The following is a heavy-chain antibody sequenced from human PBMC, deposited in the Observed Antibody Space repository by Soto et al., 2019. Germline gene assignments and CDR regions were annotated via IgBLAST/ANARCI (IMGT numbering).Heavy chain of an antibody. CDR3: AREGRILPPRNSNDYYMDV. J-gene: IGHJ6*03. D-gene: IGHD1-7*01. Sequence: ASVKVPCTASGYTFTSYGISWVRQAPGQGLEWMGWINPYNDNTIDAQNLQGRFTMTTNRSTSTVYMALRILMADATAVYSRAREGRILPPRNSNDYYMDVWGQGPTVTVSS. CDR2: INPYNDNT. CDR1: GYTFTSYG. V-gene: IGHV1-18*01.